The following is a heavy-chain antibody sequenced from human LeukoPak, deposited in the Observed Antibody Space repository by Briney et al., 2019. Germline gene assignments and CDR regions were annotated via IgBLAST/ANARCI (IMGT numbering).Heavy chain of an antibody. CDR1: RGTFSSYA. D-gene: IGHD2-2*01. J-gene: IGHJ5*02. CDR2: IIPIFGTA. Sequence: SVKVSCKASRGTFSSYAISWVRQAPGQGLEWMGGIIPIFGTANCAQKFQGRVTITTDESTSTAYMELSSLRSEDTAVYYCARGYCSSTSCPSDAGYWFDPWGQGTLVTVSS. V-gene: IGHV1-69*05. CDR3: ARGYCSSTSCPSDAGYWFDP.